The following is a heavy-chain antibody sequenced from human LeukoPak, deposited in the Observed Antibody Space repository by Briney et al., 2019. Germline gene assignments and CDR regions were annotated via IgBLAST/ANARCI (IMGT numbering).Heavy chain of an antibody. CDR2: INPNSGGT. V-gene: IGHV1-2*02. J-gene: IGHJ4*02. Sequence: ASVKVSCKASGYSFNGYYMHGVRQAPGQGLEWMGWINPNSGGTNYAQNFQGRVTMTRDTSISTAYMEVSRLRSDDTAVYYCAREHSSGYDYWGQGTLVTVSS. CDR3: AREHSSGYDY. D-gene: IGHD3-22*01. CDR1: GYSFNGYY.